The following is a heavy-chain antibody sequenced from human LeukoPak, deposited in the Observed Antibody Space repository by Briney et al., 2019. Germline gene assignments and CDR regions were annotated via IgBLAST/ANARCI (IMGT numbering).Heavy chain of an antibody. CDR3: AKDRTYYYESRGYFDY. D-gene: IGHD3-22*01. V-gene: IGHV3-23*01. CDR2: ISGSGGST. CDR1: GFTFSSYA. J-gene: IGHJ4*02. Sequence: GGSLRLSCAASGFTFSSYAMSWVRQAPGKGLEWVSTISGSGGSTYYADPVKGRFTISRDSSKNTLYPQMNSLRAEDTAVYYCAKDRTYYYESRGYFDYWGQGTLVTVSS.